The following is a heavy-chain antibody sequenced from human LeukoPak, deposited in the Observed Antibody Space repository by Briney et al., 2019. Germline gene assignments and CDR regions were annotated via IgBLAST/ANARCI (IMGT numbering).Heavy chain of an antibody. CDR2: INQDGSEK. Sequence: GGSLRLSCAASEFTVSNYWMTWVRQAPGKGLEWVANINQDGSEKYYVDSVKGRFTISRDNAKKSLWLQMNSLRAEDTAVYYCAKQGVTLVRGILSYSMDVCGQGTSVSVSS. V-gene: IGHV3-7*01. D-gene: IGHD3-10*01. CDR3: AKQGVTLVRGILSYSMDV. J-gene: IGHJ6*02. CDR1: EFTVSNYW.